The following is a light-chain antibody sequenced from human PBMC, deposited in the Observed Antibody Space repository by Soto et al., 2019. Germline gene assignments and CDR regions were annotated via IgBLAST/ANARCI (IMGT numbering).Light chain of an antibody. CDR3: QQYGGSPLMT. J-gene: IGKJ5*01. CDR1: QSINGNY. Sequence: EIVLTQSPGTLSLSPGERATLSCRASQSINGNYLAWFQQKPGQAPRLLLYAASARATGIPDRFSGSGSGTDFTLTISRLEPEDFAVYYCQQYGGSPLMTFAQGTRLEIK. CDR2: AAS. V-gene: IGKV3-20*01.